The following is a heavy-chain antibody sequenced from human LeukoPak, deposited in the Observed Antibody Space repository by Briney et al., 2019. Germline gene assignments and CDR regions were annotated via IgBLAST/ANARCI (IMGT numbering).Heavy chain of an antibody. V-gene: IGHV4-59*01. CDR3: ARDPGVGRWLPWGV. Sequence: RASETLSLTCTVSGGSIRNYYWSWIRQSPKKGLEWLGHIYSSGSTNYNPSLKSRVTISVDTSKNQFSLNLRSVTAADTAVYYCARDPGVGRWLPWGVWGQGTTVTVSS. CDR2: IYSSGST. CDR1: GGSIRNYY. J-gene: IGHJ6*02. D-gene: IGHD3-3*01.